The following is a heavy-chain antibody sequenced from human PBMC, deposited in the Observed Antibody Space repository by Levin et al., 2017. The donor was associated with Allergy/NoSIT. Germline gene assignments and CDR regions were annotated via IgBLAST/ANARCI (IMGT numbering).Heavy chain of an antibody. CDR2: ISSSSSTI. CDR1: GFTFSSYS. CDR3: ARFHWDWTRYYYYYMDV. V-gene: IGHV3-48*01. D-gene: IGHD3/OR15-3a*01. Sequence: GGSLRLSCAASGFTFSSYSMNWVRQAPGKGLEWVSYISSSSSTIYYADSVKGRFTISRDNAKNSLYLQMNSLRAEDTAVYYCARFHWDWTRYYYYYMDVWGKGTTVTVSS. J-gene: IGHJ6*03.